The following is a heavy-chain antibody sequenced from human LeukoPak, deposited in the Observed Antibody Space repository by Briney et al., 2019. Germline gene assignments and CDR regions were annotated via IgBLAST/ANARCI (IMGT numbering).Heavy chain of an antibody. CDR3: ARDPKYSGSIGY. Sequence: GGSLRLSCAASGFTFSSYAMHWVRQAPGKGLEWVAVISYDGSNKYYADSVKGRFTISRDNSKNTLYLQMNSLRAEDTAVYYCARDPKYSGSIGYWGQGTLVTVSS. CDR1: GFTFSSYA. D-gene: IGHD1-26*01. J-gene: IGHJ4*02. V-gene: IGHV3-30-3*01. CDR2: ISYDGSNK.